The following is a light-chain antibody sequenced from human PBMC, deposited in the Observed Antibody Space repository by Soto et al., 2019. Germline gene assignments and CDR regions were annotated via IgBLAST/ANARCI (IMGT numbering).Light chain of an antibody. CDR1: SSDVGAYDF. J-gene: IGLJ1*01. Sequence: QSVLAQPASVSGSPGQSITISCTGTSSDVGAYDFVSRYQQHPDKAPKLMIYEVRYRPSGVSNRFSGSKSVNTATLTISGLQAEDEADYYCSSYTTRSTRVFGTGTKVTVL. CDR3: SSYTTRSTRV. CDR2: EVR. V-gene: IGLV2-14*03.